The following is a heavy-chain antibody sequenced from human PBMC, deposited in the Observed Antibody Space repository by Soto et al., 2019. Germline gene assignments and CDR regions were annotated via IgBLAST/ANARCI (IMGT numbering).Heavy chain of an antibody. J-gene: IGHJ6*02. D-gene: IGHD3-22*01. CDR2: IYRSGGT. Sequence: SDTLSLTCAVSGDSISRGDYSWSWIRQPPGKGLEGIGYIYRSGGTYYNPSLRSRVTISVDRSKNQFSLKLNSVTAADTAVYYCARDLHYYDTSGHYYSFYGLDVWGQGTTVTVSS. CDR3: ARDLHYYDTSGHYYSFYGLDV. V-gene: IGHV4-30-2*01. CDR1: GDSISRGDYS.